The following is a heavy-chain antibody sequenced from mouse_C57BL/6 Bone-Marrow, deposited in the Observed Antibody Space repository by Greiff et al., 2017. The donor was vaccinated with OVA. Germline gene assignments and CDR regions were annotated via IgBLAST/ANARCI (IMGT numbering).Heavy chain of an antibody. CDR3: ARRGVGYYAMDY. D-gene: IGHD1-3*01. V-gene: IGHV1-4*01. CDR1: GYTFTSYT. J-gene: IGHJ4*01. CDR2: INPSSGYT. Sequence: VQLQQSGAELARPGASVQMSCKASGYTFTSYTMHWVKQRPGQGLEWIGYINPSSGYTKYNQKFKDKATLTADKSSSTADMQLSSLTSEDAAVDYCARRGVGYYAMDYWGQGTSVTVSS.